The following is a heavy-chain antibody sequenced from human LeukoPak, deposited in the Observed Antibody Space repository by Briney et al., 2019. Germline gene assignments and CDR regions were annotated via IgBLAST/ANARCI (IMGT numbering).Heavy chain of an antibody. CDR2: IRYDGSNK. Sequence: GGSLRLSCAASGFTFSSYGMHWVRQAPGKGLEWVAFIRYDGSNKYYADSVKGRFTISRDNSKNTLYLQMNSLRAEDTAVYYCAKDTAPGVGAKYYFDYWGQGTLVTVSS. CDR1: GFTFSSYG. CDR3: AKDTAPGVGAKYYFDY. D-gene: IGHD1-26*01. J-gene: IGHJ4*02. V-gene: IGHV3-30*02.